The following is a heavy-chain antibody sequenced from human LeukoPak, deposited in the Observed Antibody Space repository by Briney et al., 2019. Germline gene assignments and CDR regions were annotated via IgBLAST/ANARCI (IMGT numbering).Heavy chain of an antibody. CDR3: ARAYYYSSSADDY. CDR2: VWHDGSNK. CDR1: GFTFSSYA. Sequence: GGSLRLSCTAPGFTFSSYAIHWIRQAPGKGLEWVALVWHDGSNKYYADSVKGRFTISRDNSKNTVYLQMSSLRAEDTAVYYCARAYYYSSSADDYWGQGTLVTVSS. V-gene: IGHV3-33*01. D-gene: IGHD3-22*01. J-gene: IGHJ1*01.